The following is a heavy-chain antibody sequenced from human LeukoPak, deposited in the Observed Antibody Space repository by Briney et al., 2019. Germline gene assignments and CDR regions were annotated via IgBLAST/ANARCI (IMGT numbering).Heavy chain of an antibody. D-gene: IGHD6-19*01. Sequence: EAGGSLRLSCAASGFTFSSHAMHWVRQAPGKGLEYVSGIGNNGDTTYYANSVKGRFTISRDNSKNTLYLEMGSLRAEDMAVYYCARDLTNGWHYFDYWGQGTLVTVSS. V-gene: IGHV3-64*01. CDR3: ARDLTNGWHYFDY. J-gene: IGHJ4*02. CDR2: IGNNGDTT. CDR1: GFTFSSHA.